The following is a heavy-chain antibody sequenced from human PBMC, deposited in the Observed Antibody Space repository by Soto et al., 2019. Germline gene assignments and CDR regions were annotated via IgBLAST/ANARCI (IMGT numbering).Heavy chain of an antibody. V-gene: IGHV1-3*01. CDR3: VRGAARRPPVTRAFDL. Sequence: HVEIVQSGAEVKMPGASVNVSCKSSGYNFTNHAMHWVRQAPGQRLEWLGWSNAATGNTQYSQRFQDRLSIIRDTSASTAAMELSSLRSEDTAVYYCVRGAARRPPVTRAFDLWGRGTFVTVSS. D-gene: IGHD4-17*01. CDR2: SNAATGNT. J-gene: IGHJ3*01. CDR1: GYNFTNHA.